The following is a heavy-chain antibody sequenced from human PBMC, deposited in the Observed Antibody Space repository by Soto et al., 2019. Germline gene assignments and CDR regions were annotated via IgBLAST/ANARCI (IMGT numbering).Heavy chain of an antibody. CDR1: GYSISSGSS. J-gene: IGHJ4*01. V-gene: IGHV4-38-2*02. CDR2: IYHGGTT. Sequence: SETLSLTCTVSGYSISSGSSWGWIRQPPGKGPEWIASIYHGGTTFYNPSLKSRITISVDTANNQFSLKLTSVTAADTAVYYCARVHVMVGAGSTFDYWGHGTLGTVSS. D-gene: IGHD3-10*01. CDR3: ARVHVMVGAGSTFDY.